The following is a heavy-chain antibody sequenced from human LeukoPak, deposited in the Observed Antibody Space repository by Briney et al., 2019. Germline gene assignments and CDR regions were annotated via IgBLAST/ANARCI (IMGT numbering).Heavy chain of an antibody. J-gene: IGHJ5*02. D-gene: IGHD3-3*01. CDR1: GYTFTSYG. CDR3: ARGGYDFWSGYLGSWFDP. Sequence: ASVKVSCKASGYTFTSYGISWVRQAPGQGLEWMGWISAYNGNTNYAQKLQGRVTMTTDTSTSTAYMELRSLRSDDTAVYYCARGGYDFWSGYLGSWFDPWGLGTLVTVSS. CDR2: ISAYNGNT. V-gene: IGHV1-18*01.